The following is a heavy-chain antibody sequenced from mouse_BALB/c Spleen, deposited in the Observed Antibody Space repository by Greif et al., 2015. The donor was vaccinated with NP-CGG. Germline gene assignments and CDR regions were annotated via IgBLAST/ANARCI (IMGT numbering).Heavy chain of an antibody. CDR1: GFTFSSYT. V-gene: IGHV5-12-2*01. CDR3: ARRYYGSSYYFDY. CDR2: ISNGGGST. D-gene: IGHD1-1*01. J-gene: IGHJ2*01. Sequence: EVKLVESGGGLVQPGGSLKLSCAASGFTFSSYTMSWVRQTPEKRLEWVAYISNGGGSTYYPDTVKGRFTISRDNAKNTLYLQMSSLKSEDTAMYYCARRYYGSSYYFDYWGQGTTLTVSS.